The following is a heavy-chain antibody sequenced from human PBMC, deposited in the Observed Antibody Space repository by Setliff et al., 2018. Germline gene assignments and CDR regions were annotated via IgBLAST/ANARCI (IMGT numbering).Heavy chain of an antibody. CDR3: AKTYIAATVWGDKAFDY. Sequence: GGSLRLSCAASGFTFSIYAMSWVRQAPGKGLEWVSAIRGDSGSTYYADSVKGRVTIPRDNSKNTVYLQLNSLRAEDAAVYYCAKTYIAATVWGDKAFDYWGQGTLVTVSS. V-gene: IGHV3-23*01. J-gene: IGHJ4*02. D-gene: IGHD3-16*01. CDR2: IRGDSGST. CDR1: GFTFSIYA.